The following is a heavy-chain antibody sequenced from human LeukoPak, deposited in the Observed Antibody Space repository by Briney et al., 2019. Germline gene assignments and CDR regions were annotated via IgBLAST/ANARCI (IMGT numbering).Heavy chain of an antibody. D-gene: IGHD3-22*01. CDR2: VRNKTKSYTT. Sequence: GRSLRLSCAASGFTFSNHYMDWVRQAPGKGLEWVGRVRNKTKSYTTEYAASVKGRFTISRDDSKNSLYLQMNSLRPDDTAIYFCARQESRNYYYEGLDYWGQGNLVTVSS. CDR1: GFTFSNHY. J-gene: IGHJ4*02. V-gene: IGHV3-72*01. CDR3: ARQESRNYYYEGLDY.